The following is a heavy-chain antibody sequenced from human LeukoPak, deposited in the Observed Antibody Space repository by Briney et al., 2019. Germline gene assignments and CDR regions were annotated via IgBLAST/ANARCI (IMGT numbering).Heavy chain of an antibody. CDR1: GFTFSSYS. Sequence: RPGGPLRLSCAASGFTFSSYSMNWVRQAPGKGLEWVSSISSSSSYIYCADSVKGRFTISRDNAKNSLYLQMNSLRAEDTAVYYCTPSTDLGGYNLAWGQGTLVTVSS. CDR2: ISSSSSYI. V-gene: IGHV3-21*01. J-gene: IGHJ5*02. D-gene: IGHD5-24*01. CDR3: TPSTDLGGYNLA.